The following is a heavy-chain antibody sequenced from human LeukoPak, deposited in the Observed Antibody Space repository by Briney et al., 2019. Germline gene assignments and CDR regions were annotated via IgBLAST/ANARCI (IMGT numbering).Heavy chain of an antibody. CDR2: MNPNSGNT. D-gene: IGHD2-15*01. Sequence: ASVKVSCKASGYTFTSYDINWVRQATGQGLEWMGWMNPNSGNTGYAQKFQGRVTMTRNTSISTAYMELSSLRSEDTAVYYCATDLYCSGGSCYRLWGQGTLVTVSS. CDR3: ATDLYCSGGSCYRL. V-gene: IGHV1-8*01. J-gene: IGHJ4*02. CDR1: GYTFTSYD.